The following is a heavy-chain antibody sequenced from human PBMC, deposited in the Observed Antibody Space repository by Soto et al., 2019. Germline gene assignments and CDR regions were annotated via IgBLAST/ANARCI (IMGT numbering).Heavy chain of an antibody. CDR3: ARDLQGSGSFYSPDY. D-gene: IGHD3-10*01. J-gene: IGHJ4*02. CDR1: GFTFSNYG. Sequence: QVQLVESGGGVVQPGRSLRLSCAASGFTFSNYGMHWVRQAPGKGLEWVAVIRYDGNNKYYADSVKGRFTISKDNSKNTLYLQMNSLRAEDTAVYYCARDLQGSGSFYSPDYWGQGTLVTVSS. CDR2: IRYDGNNK. V-gene: IGHV3-33*01.